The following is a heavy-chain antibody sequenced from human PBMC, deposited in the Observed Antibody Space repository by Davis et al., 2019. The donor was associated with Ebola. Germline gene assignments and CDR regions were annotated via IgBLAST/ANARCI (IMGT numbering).Heavy chain of an antibody. D-gene: IGHD1-26*01. J-gene: IGHJ4*02. V-gene: IGHV4-59*01. CDR3: ARDTIVGATRYFDY. Sequence: SETPSLTCTVSGGSISSYYWSWIRQPPGKGLEWIGYIYYSGSTNYNPSLKSRVTISVDTSKNQFSLKLSSVTAADTAVYYCARDTIVGATRYFDYWGQGTLVTVSS. CDR2: IYYSGST. CDR1: GGSISSYY.